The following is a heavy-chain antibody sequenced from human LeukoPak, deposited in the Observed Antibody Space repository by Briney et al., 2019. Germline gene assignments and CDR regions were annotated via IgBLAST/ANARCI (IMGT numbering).Heavy chain of an antibody. CDR1: GFTFDDYA. CDR3: AKASSNDAFDI. D-gene: IGHD2-2*01. V-gene: IGHV3-9*03. J-gene: IGHJ3*02. CDR2: ISWNSGSI. Sequence: GGSLRLSCAASGFTFDDYAMHWVRQAPGKGLEWVSGISWNSGSIGYADSVKGRFIISRDNAKNSLYLQMNSLRAEDMALYYCAKASSNDAFDIWGQGTMVTVSS.